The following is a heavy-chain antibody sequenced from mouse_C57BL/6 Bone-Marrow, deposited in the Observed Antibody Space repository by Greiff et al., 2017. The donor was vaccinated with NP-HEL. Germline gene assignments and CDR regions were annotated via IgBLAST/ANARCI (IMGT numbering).Heavy chain of an antibody. CDR2: IDPSDSYT. CDR3: ARDSSSGWYFDV. CDR1: GYTFTSYW. Sequence: VQLQQPGAELVMPGASVKLSCKASGYTFTSYWMHWVKQRPGQGLEWIGEIDPSDSYTNYNQKFKGKSTLTVDKSSSTAYMQLSSLTSEDSAVYYCARDSSSGWYFDVWGTGTTVTVSS. V-gene: IGHV1-69*01. D-gene: IGHD1-1*01. J-gene: IGHJ1*03.